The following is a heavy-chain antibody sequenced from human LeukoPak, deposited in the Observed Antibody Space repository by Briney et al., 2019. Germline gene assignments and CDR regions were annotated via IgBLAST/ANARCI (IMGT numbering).Heavy chain of an antibody. J-gene: IGHJ4*02. D-gene: IGHD5-24*01. CDR3: ARVGQRDGYNWGY. V-gene: IGHV1-24*01. Sequence: GASVKVSCKVSGYTLTELSMHWVRQAPGKGLEWMGGFDPEDGETIYAQKFQGRVTMTRDTSTSTVYMELSSLRSEDTAVYYCARVGQRDGYNWGYWGQGTLVTVSS. CDR2: FDPEDGET. CDR1: GYTLTELS.